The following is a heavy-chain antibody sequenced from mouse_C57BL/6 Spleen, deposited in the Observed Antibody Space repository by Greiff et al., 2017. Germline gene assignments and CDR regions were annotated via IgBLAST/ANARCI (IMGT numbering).Heavy chain of an antibody. Sequence: QVHVKQPGAELVKPGASVKMSCKASGYTFTSYWITWVKQRPGQGLEWIGDIYPGSGSTNYNEKFKSKATLTVDTSSSTAYMQLSSLTSEDSAVYYCARVPITTVVRGYAMDYWGQGTSVTVSS. D-gene: IGHD1-1*01. CDR3: ARVPITTVVRGYAMDY. CDR1: GYTFTSYW. V-gene: IGHV1-55*01. J-gene: IGHJ4*01. CDR2: IYPGSGST.